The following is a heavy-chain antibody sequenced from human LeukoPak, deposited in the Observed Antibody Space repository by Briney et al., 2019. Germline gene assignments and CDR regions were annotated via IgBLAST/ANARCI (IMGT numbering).Heavy chain of an antibody. CDR3: AKDIRAQLWRTYYYGMDV. D-gene: IGHD5-24*01. Sequence: GGSLRLSCAASGFTVSSNYMSWVRQATGKGLEWVSVISGSGRSTDYADSVKGRFTISRDNSKDTVYLQMNSLRAEDAAVYYCAKDIRAQLWRTYYYGMDVWGQGTTVTVSS. V-gene: IGHV3-23*01. CDR1: GFTVSSNY. CDR2: ISGSGRST. J-gene: IGHJ6*02.